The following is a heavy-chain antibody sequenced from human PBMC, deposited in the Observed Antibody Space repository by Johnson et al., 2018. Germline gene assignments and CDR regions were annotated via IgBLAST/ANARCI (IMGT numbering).Heavy chain of an antibody. CDR3: ARGRYYYDSSGYYYYYYYMDV. Sequence: QVQLQQWGAGLLKXSETLSLTCAVYGGSFSGYYWSWIRQPPGKGLEWIGEINHSGSTNYNPSLKRRVTIYVETSKNQFSLKLSSVTAADTAVYYCARGRYYYDSSGYYYYYYYMDVWGKGTTVTVSS. V-gene: IGHV4-34*01. CDR2: INHSGST. J-gene: IGHJ6*03. CDR1: GGSFSGYY. D-gene: IGHD3-22*01.